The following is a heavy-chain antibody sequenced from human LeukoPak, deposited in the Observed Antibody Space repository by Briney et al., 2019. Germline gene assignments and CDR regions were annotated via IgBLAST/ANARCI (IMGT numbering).Heavy chain of an antibody. D-gene: IGHD3-10*01. CDR2: ISGSSSYI. J-gene: IGHJ4*02. Sequence: PGGSLRLSCAASEFTFSTYIMNWVRQAPGKGLEWVSSISGSSSYIYYADSVKGRFTISRDNAKNPLYLQMNSLRAEDTAVYYCARDGSGGIDYWGQGTLVTVSS. CDR1: EFTFSTYI. CDR3: ARDGSGGIDY. V-gene: IGHV3-21*01.